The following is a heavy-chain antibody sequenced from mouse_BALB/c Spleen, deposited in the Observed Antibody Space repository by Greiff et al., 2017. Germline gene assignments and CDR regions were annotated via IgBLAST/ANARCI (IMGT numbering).Heavy chain of an antibody. V-gene: IGHV1S81*02. D-gene: IGHD2-4*01. J-gene: IGHJ2*01. CDR1: GYTFTSYY. CDR3: TREIYYDYYFDY. CDR2: INPSNGGT. Sequence: VQLQQSGAELVKPGASVKLSCKASGYTFTSYYMYWVKQRPGQGLEWIGEINPSNGGTNFNDKFKSKATLTVDKSSSTAYMQLSSLTSEDSAVYYCTREIYYDYYFDYWGQGTTLTVSS.